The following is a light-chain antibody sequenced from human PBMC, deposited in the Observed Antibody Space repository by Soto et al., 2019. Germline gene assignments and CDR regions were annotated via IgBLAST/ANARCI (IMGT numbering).Light chain of an antibody. CDR2: GNS. V-gene: IGLV1-40*01. CDR3: QSYDSTLSARYV. J-gene: IGLJ1*01. Sequence: QSVLTQPPSVSGAPGQRVTISCTGSSSNIGANYDVHWYQQRPGTATKLLIFGNSNRPSGVPDRFSGSKSGTSASLAITGLQADDEGDYYCQSYDSTLSARYVFGTGTKVTVL. CDR1: SSNIGANYD.